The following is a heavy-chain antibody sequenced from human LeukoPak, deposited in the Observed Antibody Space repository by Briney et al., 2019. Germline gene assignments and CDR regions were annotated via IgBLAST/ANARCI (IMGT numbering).Heavy chain of an antibody. CDR1: GFTFSSYA. J-gene: IGHJ4*02. CDR2: ISGSGVST. CDR3: AKDWEWQLVWYYFDH. Sequence: GGSLRLSCAASGFTFSSYAMSWVRQTPGKGLEWVSAISGSGVSTYYADSVKGRFTISRDISKNTLYLQMNSLRAEDTAVYYCAKDWEWQLVWYYFDHWGQGTLVTVSS. V-gene: IGHV3-23*01. D-gene: IGHD6-6*01.